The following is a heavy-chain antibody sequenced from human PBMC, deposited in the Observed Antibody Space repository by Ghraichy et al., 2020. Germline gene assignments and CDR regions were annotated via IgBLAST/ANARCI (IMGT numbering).Heavy chain of an antibody. CDR3: ARDQGGSSSWYSGDY. D-gene: IGHD6-13*01. CDR1: GFTFSSYG. CDR2: IWYDGSNK. Sequence: LNISCAASGFTFSSYGMHWVRQAPGKGLEWVAVIWYDGSNKYYADSVKGRFTISRDNSKNTLYLQMNSLRAEDTAVYYCARDQGGSSSWYSGDYWGQGTLVTVSS. J-gene: IGHJ4*02. V-gene: IGHV3-33*01.